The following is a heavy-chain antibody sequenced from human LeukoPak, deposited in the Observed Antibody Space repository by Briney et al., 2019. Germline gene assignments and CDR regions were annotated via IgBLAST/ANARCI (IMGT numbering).Heavy chain of an antibody. Sequence: SVKVSCKASGGTFSSYAISWVRQAPGQGLEWMGGIIPIFGTANYAQKLQGRVTMTTDTSTSTAYMELRSLRSDDTAVYYCARNYALGSHRIDYWGQGTLVTVSS. J-gene: IGHJ4*02. CDR1: GGTFSSYA. V-gene: IGHV1-69*05. CDR3: ARNYALGSHRIDY. CDR2: IIPIFGTA. D-gene: IGHD3-10*01.